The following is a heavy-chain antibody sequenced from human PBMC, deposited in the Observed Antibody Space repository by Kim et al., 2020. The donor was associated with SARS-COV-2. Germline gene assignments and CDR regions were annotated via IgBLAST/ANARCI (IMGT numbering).Heavy chain of an antibody. J-gene: IGHJ5*02. D-gene: IGHD2-15*01. CDR3: ARATGGRGSRFDP. Sequence: SQTLSLTCAISGDSVSSNTATWNWIRQSPSRGLEWLGRTYYRSKWYYDYAISVKSRFTINPDTSKNQYSLQLNSVTPEDTAVYYCARATGGRGSRFDPRGQDALDTVST. CDR1: GDSVSSNTAT. CDR2: TYYRSKWYY. V-gene: IGHV6-1*01.